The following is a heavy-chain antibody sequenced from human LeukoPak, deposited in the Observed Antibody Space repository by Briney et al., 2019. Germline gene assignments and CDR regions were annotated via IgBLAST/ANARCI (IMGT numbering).Heavy chain of an antibody. CDR1: GYTFTSYG. V-gene: IGHV1-18*01. Sequence: ASVKLSCKASGYTFTSYGISWVRQAPGQGLEWMGWISAYNGNTNYARKLKGRVTMTTDTSTSTAYMELRSLRSDDTAVYYCARDPYCSSTSCYGWFDPWGQGTLVTVSS. J-gene: IGHJ5*02. D-gene: IGHD2-2*01. CDR2: ISAYNGNT. CDR3: ARDPYCSSTSCYGWFDP.